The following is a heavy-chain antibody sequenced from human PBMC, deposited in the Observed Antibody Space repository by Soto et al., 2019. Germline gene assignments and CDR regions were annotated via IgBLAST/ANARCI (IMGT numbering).Heavy chain of an antibody. CDR3: ARGGGYCTPTTCAIGS. Sequence: EVQLLESGGGLVQPGGSLRLSCVASRFSFSSYEMSWVRQAAGKGLEWVSRVSLTGDRTNYAGSVKGRFTVSRDNFKNTLYLEMDSLRPEDTAIYYCARGGGYCTPTTCAIGSWGRGTPVTVSS. CDR1: RFSFSSYE. D-gene: IGHD2-8*01. J-gene: IGHJ4*02. V-gene: IGHV3-23*01. CDR2: VSLTGDRT.